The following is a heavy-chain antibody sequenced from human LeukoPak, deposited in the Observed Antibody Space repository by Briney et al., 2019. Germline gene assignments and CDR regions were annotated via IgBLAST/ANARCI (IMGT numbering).Heavy chain of an antibody. CDR3: AKFFCNNGVCHRAFDI. J-gene: IGHJ3*02. CDR1: GYTFTSYY. D-gene: IGHD2-8*01. Sequence: ASVKVSCMASGYTFTSYYMHWVRQAPGQGLEWMGIINPSGGSTSYAQKFQGRVTMTRDMSTSTVYMELSSLRSEDTAVYYCAKFFCNNGVCHRAFDIWGQGTMVTVSS. CDR2: INPSGGST. V-gene: IGHV1-46*01.